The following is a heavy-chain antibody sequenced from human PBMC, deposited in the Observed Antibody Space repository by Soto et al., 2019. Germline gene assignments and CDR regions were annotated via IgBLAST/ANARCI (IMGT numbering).Heavy chain of an antibody. D-gene: IGHD3-3*02. CDR3: ARDVGHSDY. Sequence: EVQLVESGGGLVKPGGSLRPSGAPSGFTFSSYSMKWARQPPGKGLEWVSSISSSSSYIYYADSGKGRFTISRDNAKNSLYLQMNSLSAEDTAVYYCARDVGHSDYWGQGTLVTVSS. CDR1: GFTFSSYS. CDR2: ISSSSSYI. V-gene: IGHV3-21*01. J-gene: IGHJ4*02.